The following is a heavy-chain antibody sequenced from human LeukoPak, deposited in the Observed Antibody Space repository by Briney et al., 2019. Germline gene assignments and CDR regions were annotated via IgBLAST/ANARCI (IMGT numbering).Heavy chain of an antibody. CDR1: GFTFSSYA. CDR2: ISASGGT. Sequence: GGSLRLSCAASGFTFSSYAMTWVRQARGKGLEWVSGISASGGTYYADSVKGRFTLSRDNSKNTLHLQMNSLRAEDTAIYYCAKGGASSGGYDCWGQGTLVTVSS. J-gene: IGHJ4*02. V-gene: IGHV3-23*01. CDR3: AKGGASSGGYDC. D-gene: IGHD2-15*01.